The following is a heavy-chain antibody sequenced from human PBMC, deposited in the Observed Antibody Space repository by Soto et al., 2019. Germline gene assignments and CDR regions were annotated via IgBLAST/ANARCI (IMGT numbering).Heavy chain of an antibody. V-gene: IGHV3-66*01. CDR3: AKESGIAVAGWGRVDLDY. J-gene: IGHJ4*02. D-gene: IGHD6-19*01. CDR1: GFTVSSNY. Sequence: GGSLRLSCAASGFTVSSNYMSWVRQAPGKGLEWVSVIYSGGSAYYADSVKGRFTISRDNSKNTLYLQMNSLRAEDTAVYYCAKESGIAVAGWGRVDLDYWGQGTLVTVSS. CDR2: IYSGGSA.